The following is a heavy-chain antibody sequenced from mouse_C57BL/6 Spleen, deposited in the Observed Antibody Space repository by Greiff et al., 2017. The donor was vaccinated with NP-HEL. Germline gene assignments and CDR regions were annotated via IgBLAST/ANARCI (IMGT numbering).Heavy chain of an antibody. CDR1: GYTFTSYW. Sequence: QVHVKQSGAELVKPGASVKLSCKASGYTFTSYWMHWVKQRPGQGLEWIGMIHPNSGSTNYNEKFKSKATLTVDKSSSTAYMQLSSLTSEDSAVYYCARSGYGNLYYAMDYWGQGTSVTVSS. CDR2: IHPNSGST. J-gene: IGHJ4*01. CDR3: ARSGYGNLYYAMDY. V-gene: IGHV1-64*01. D-gene: IGHD2-10*02.